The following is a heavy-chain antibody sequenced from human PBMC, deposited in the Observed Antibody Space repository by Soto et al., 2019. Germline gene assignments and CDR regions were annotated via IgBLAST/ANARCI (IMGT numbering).Heavy chain of an antibody. V-gene: IGHV5-51*01. Sequence: GESLKISCKGSGYSFTSYWIGWVRQMPGKGLEWVGIIYPDDSDTRYSPSFQGQVTISADKSISTAYLQWSSLKASDAAMYYCARFLSSSSVRYFGLDAWGQGTTVTVS. CDR2: IYPDDSDT. J-gene: IGHJ6*02. CDR3: ARFLSSSSVRYFGLDA. D-gene: IGHD6-6*01. CDR1: GYSFTSYW.